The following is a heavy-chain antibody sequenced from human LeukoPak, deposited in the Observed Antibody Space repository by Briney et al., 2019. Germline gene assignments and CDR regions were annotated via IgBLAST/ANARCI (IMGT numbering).Heavy chain of an antibody. CDR3: ARGGPGDFWSGYYYYYGMDV. CDR2: IYYSGTT. CDR1: GGSISNYY. Sequence: PSETLSLTCTVSGGSISNYYWTWIRQPPGKGLEWIAHIYYSGTTNYNPSLKSRVTISVDTSKNQFSLKLSSVTAADTAVYYCARGGPGDFWSGYYYYYGMDVWGQGTTVTVSS. J-gene: IGHJ6*02. D-gene: IGHD3-3*01. V-gene: IGHV4-59*01.